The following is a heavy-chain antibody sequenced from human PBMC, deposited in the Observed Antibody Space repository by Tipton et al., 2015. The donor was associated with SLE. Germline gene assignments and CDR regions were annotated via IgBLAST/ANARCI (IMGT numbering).Heavy chain of an antibody. V-gene: IGHV4-31*03. Sequence: TLSLTCSVSADSINSGTYYWSWVRHHPVKGLEWIGYVYYNGNAYYSPSLQSRALISIDTSNNQFSLRLNSVTAADTGVYYCARGVAIYWITYYDYYMDVWGKGTTVTVSS. CDR2: VYYNGNA. CDR1: ADSINSGTYY. D-gene: IGHD2-2*03. J-gene: IGHJ6*03. CDR3: ARGVAIYWITYYDYYMDV.